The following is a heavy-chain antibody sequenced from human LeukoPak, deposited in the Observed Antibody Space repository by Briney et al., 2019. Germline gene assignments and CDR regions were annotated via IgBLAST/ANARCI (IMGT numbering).Heavy chain of an antibody. CDR2: INPNSGGT. CDR1: GYTFTCYY. J-gene: IGHJ5*02. D-gene: IGHD3-10*01. V-gene: IGHV1-2*02. CDR3: ARISVRGVMNRYNWFDP. Sequence: ASVKVSCKASGYTFTCYYMHWVRQAPGQGLGWMGWINPNSGGTNYAQKFQGRVTMTRDTSISTAYMELSRLRSDDTAVYYCARISVRGVMNRYNWFDPWGQGTLVTVSS.